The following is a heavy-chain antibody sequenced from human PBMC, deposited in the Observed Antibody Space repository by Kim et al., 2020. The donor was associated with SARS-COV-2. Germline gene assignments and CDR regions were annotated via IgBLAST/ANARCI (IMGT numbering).Heavy chain of an antibody. Sequence: GGSLRLSCAASGFTFSDYYMSWIRQAPGKGLEWVSYISSSSSYTNYADSVKGRFTISRDNAKNSLYLQMNSLRAEDTAVYYCARVGYSSGWYGGSRYYYGMDVWGQGTTVTVSS. CDR2: ISSSSSYT. CDR1: GFTFSDYY. J-gene: IGHJ6*02. CDR3: ARVGYSSGWYGGSRYYYGMDV. D-gene: IGHD6-19*01. V-gene: IGHV3-11*06.